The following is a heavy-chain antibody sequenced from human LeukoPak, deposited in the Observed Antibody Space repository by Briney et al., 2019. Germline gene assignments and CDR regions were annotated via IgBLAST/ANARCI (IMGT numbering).Heavy chain of an antibody. Sequence: ASVKVSCKASGYTFTGYYMHWVRQAPGQGLEWMGWINPNSGGTNYAQKFQGRVTMTRDTSISTAYMELSRLRSDDTAVYYRARVWLGAYNWFDPWGQGTLVTVSS. V-gene: IGHV1-2*02. CDR2: INPNSGGT. CDR1: GYTFTGYY. CDR3: ARVWLGAYNWFDP. J-gene: IGHJ5*02. D-gene: IGHD6-19*01.